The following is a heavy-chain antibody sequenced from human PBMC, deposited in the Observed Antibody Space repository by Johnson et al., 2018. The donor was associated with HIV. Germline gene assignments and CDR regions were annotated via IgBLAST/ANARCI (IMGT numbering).Heavy chain of an antibody. CDR2: ISGSGGTI. V-gene: IGHV3-11*04. D-gene: IGHD3-16*01. CDR3: ARGGAHDAFDI. J-gene: IGHJ3*02. CDR1: GFTFSDYY. Sequence: QVQLVESGGGLVKPGGSLRLSCAASGFTFSDYYMSWIRQAPGKGPEWVSYISGSGGTIYNADSVKGRFTISRDNSRNTLYLQMNSLRAEETAVYYCARGGAHDAFDIWGQGTMVTVSS.